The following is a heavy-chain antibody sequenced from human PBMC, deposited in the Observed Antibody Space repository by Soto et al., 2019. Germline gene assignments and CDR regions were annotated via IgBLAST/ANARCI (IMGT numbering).Heavy chain of an antibody. J-gene: IGHJ4*02. CDR1: GGSFSTDY. D-gene: IGHD6-6*01. CDR3: ARVLAARASRDFDY. V-gene: IGHV4-34*01. Sequence: QVQLQQWGAGLLKPSETLSLTCAVYGGSFSTDYWSWIRQPPGKGLEWIGEINPSGGTNYNPSLKSRVTISVATSKNQFSLNLSSVTAADTAVYYCARVLAARASRDFDYWGPGPLVTVSS. CDR2: INPSGGT.